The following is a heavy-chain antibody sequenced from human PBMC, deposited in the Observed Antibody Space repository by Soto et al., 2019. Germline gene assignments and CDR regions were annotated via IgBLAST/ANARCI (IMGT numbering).Heavy chain of an antibody. V-gene: IGHV3-72*01. J-gene: IGHJ4*02. Sequence: EVQLVESGGGLVQSGGSLRLSCADSGFTFSDYHIDWVRQAPGKGLEWIGRGRNKVNNYTPEYAASVKGRFTISRDDSKNSMHLQMSSLKTQDTAMYYSVRVGYCNAGGCPPLDWWGQGTLVIVPS. CDR1: GFTFSDYH. CDR3: VRVGYCNAGGCPPLDW. D-gene: IGHD2-15*01. CDR2: GRNKVNNYTP.